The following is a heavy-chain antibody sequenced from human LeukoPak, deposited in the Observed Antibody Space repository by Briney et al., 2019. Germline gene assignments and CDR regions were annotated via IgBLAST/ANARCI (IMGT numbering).Heavy chain of an antibody. CDR3: ARGTAALYYFDY. D-gene: IGHD6-13*01. CDR1: GGSISSYY. J-gene: IGHJ4*02. Sequence: SETLSLTCTVSGGSISSYYWSWIRQPPGKGLEWIGYIYYSGSTNYNPSLKSRVTISVDTSKNQFSLKLSSVTAADTAVYYCARGTAALYYFDYWGQGTLVTASS. V-gene: IGHV4-59*01. CDR2: IYYSGST.